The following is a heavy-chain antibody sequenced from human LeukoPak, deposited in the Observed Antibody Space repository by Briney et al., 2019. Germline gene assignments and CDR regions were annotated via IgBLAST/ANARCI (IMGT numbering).Heavy chain of an antibody. CDR3: ARDLYYYGSGSQGLFDY. D-gene: IGHD3-10*01. J-gene: IGHJ4*02. CDR2: IYTSGST. V-gene: IGHV4-4*07. CDR1: GGSISSHY. Sequence: SETLSLTCTVSGGSISSHYWSWIRQPAGKGLEWIGRIYTSGSTNYNPSLKSRVTMSVDTSKNQSSLKLSSVTAADTAVYYCARDLYYYGSGSQGLFDYWGQGTLVTVSS.